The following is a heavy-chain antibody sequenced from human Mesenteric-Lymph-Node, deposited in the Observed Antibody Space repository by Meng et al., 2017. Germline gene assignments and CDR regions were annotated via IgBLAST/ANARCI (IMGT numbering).Heavy chain of an antibody. D-gene: IGHD3-22*01. J-gene: IGHJ4*02. V-gene: IGHV3-9*01. CDR1: GFTFDDYA. CDR2: ISWNSGSI. CDR3: ARHFYSSGYYYDDY. Sequence: SLKISCAASGFTFDDYAMHWVRQAPGKGLEWVSGISWNSGSIGYADSVKGRFTISRDNAKNSLYLQMNSLRAEDTAVYYCARHFYSSGYYYDDYWGQGTLVTVSS.